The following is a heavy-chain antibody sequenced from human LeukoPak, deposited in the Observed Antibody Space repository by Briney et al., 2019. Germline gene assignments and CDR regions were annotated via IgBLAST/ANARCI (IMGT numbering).Heavy chain of an antibody. CDR1: GGTFSSYA. V-gene: IGHV1-69*01. J-gene: IGHJ4*02. Sequence: ASVKVSCKASGGTFSSYAISWVRQAPGQGLEWMGGIIPIFGTANYAQKFQGRVTITADESTSTAYMELSSLRSEDTAVFYCAGSLKFITMIPHYWGQGTLVTVSS. CDR3: AGSLKFITMIPHY. D-gene: IGHD3-22*01. CDR2: IIPIFGTA.